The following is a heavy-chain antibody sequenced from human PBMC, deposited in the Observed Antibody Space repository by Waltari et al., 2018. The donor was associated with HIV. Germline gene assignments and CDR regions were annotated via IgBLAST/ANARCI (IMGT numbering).Heavy chain of an antibody. CDR2: IHYSWHT. J-gene: IGHJ4*02. CDR3: ARHSGIDCSSTSCFKRPFDY. Sequence: QLQLQQSGPGLVKPSETLSLTCTVSGGSISSSRYYWGCIRQPPGKGLEGIGSIHYSWHTFDNSSLKSRVAISIDTSKNQFSLTLSSVTAADTAVYFCARHSGIDCSSTSCFKRPFDYWGQGSLVTVSS. CDR1: GGSISSSRYY. D-gene: IGHD2-2*01. V-gene: IGHV4-39*01.